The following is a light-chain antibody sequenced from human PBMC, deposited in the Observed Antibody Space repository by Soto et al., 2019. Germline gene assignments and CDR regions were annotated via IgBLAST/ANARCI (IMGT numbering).Light chain of an antibody. J-gene: IGKJ1*01. CDR1: QNNDNK. CDR2: DAS. Sequence: IVMTQSPATLSVSPGEIATLSFRASQNNDNKLVWYQQKPGQVPRLLIYDASTRATGIPARFSGSGSGTDFTLTISRLEPEDFAVYYCQQYGSSPETFGQGTKVDI. CDR3: QQYGSSPET. V-gene: IGKV3-20*01.